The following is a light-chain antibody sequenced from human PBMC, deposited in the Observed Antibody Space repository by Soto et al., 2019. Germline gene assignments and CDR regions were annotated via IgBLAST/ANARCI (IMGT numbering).Light chain of an antibody. CDR1: SGSIASNY. Sequence: NFMLTQPHSVSESPGKTVIISCTRSSGSIASNYVQWYQQRPGSAPTIVIYEDNQRPSGVPDRFSGSVDSSSNSASLTISGLKTEDEADYYCRSYESNNVVFGGGTELTVL. V-gene: IGLV6-57*03. CDR3: RSYESNNVV. J-gene: IGLJ3*02. CDR2: EDN.